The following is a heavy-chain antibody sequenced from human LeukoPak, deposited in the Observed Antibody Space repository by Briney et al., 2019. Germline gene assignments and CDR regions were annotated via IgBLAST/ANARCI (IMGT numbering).Heavy chain of an antibody. J-gene: IGHJ5*02. Sequence: GALVTVSCTASGYTFTSYAMNWVRQAPGQGLEWMGWINTNTGNPTYAQGFTGRFVFSLDTSVSTAYLQISSLKAEDTAVYYCARGQDIVVVVALNPWGQGTLVTVSS. CDR3: ARGQDIVVVVALNP. D-gene: IGHD2-15*01. CDR1: GYTFTSYA. V-gene: IGHV7-4-1*02. CDR2: INTNTGNP.